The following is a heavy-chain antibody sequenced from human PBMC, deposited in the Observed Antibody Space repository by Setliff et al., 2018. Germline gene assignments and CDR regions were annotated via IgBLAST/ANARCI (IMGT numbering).Heavy chain of an antibody. CDR2: IYHRGCT. V-gene: IGHV4-39*07. CDR1: GASFSSSSSY. D-gene: IGHD5-18*01. Sequence: SETLSLTCSASGASFSSSSSYWGWIRQPPGKGLEWIGHIYHRGCTYYNPSLKSRLTISVDTSKNQFSLKLTSVTAADTAMYYCAKVEPWNTAPKAFDYWGQGTLVTVSS. CDR3: AKVEPWNTAPKAFDY. J-gene: IGHJ4*02.